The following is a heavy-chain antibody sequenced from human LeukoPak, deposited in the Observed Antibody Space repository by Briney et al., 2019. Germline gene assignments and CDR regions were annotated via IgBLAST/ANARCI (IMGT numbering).Heavy chain of an antibody. D-gene: IGHD2-2*01. J-gene: IGHJ4*02. CDR2: ISGSGGST. Sequence: PGGSLRLSCAASGFTFSSYAMSWVRQAPGKGLEWVSAISGSGGSTYYADSVKGRFTISRDNSKNTLYLQMNSLRAEDTAVYYCAKGNLGCSSTSCPFDYWGQGTLVTVSS. V-gene: IGHV3-23*01. CDR3: AKGNLGCSSTSCPFDY. CDR1: GFTFSSYA.